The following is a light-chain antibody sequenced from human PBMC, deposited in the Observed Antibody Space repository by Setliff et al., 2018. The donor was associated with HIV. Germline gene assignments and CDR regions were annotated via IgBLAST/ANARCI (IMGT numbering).Light chain of an antibody. CDR3: CSYAGSYTYV. CDR1: SSDVGAYNY. J-gene: IGLJ1*01. V-gene: IGLV2-11*01. Sequence: QSVLTQPRSVSGSPGQSVTISCTGTSSDVGAYNYVSWYQQHPGKAPKLMIYDVTKRPSGVPDHFSGSKSGDTASLTISGLQAEDEADYYCCSYAGSYTYVFGTGTK. CDR2: DVT.